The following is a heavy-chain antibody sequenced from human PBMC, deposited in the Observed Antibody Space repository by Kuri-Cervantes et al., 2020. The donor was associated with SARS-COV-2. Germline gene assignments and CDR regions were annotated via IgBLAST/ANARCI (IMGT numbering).Heavy chain of an antibody. CDR2: ISSSGSTI. J-gene: IGHJ3*02. Sequence: GGSLRLSCAASGFTFSVYYMSWIRQAPGKGLEWVSYISSSGSTIYYADFVKGRFTISRDNDKNSLYLQMNSLRAEDTAVYYCARGSGDSSGLDAFDIWGQGTMVTVSS. CDR1: GFTFSVYY. V-gene: IGHV3-11*04. CDR3: ARGSGDSSGLDAFDI. D-gene: IGHD3-22*01.